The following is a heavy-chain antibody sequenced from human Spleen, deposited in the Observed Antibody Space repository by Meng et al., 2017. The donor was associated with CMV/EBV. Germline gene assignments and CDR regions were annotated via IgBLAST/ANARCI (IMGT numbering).Heavy chain of an antibody. CDR3: ARQLDFWSLDY. J-gene: IGHJ4*02. D-gene: IGHD3-3*01. CDR1: GYSFSNYW. V-gene: IGHV5-51*01. Sequence: KVSCKGSGYSFSNYWIGWVRQLPGKGLEWMGIIYPGDSDTRYSPSFQGQVTISADKSISTAYLQWSSLKASDSAMYYCARQLDFWSLDYWGQGTLVTVSS. CDR2: IYPGDSDT.